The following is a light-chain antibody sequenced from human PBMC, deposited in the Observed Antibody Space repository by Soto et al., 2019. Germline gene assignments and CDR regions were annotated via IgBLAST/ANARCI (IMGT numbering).Light chain of an antibody. CDR1: SRDIGDYNS. J-gene: IGLJ1*01. V-gene: IGLV2-14*03. CDR3: NSFTTSTTPYV. Sequence: QSALTQPASVSGSPGQSITVSCTGTSRDIGDYNSVSWYQQHPGKAPKLIIYEVSHRPSGVSNRFSGSKSGNTASLTISGLQADDEADYYCNSFTTSTTPYVFGTGTKVTVL. CDR2: EVS.